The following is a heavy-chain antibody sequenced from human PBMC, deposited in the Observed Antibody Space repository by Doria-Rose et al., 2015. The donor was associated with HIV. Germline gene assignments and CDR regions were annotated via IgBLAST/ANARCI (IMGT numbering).Heavy chain of an antibody. Sequence: QVQLQESGPGLVRPSQTLSLTCTVSGDSISSGDSFWSWICQPPGKGPEWIGCISSSGTTYYYPSLRGRLTISLDAPKNQFSLNLNSVTAADTAVYYCARARNYGFPHFFDFWGQGTLVTVSS. V-gene: IGHV4-30-4*01. J-gene: IGHJ4*02. CDR2: ISSSGTT. D-gene: IGHD3-10*01. CDR1: GDSISSGDSF. CDR3: ARARNYGFPHFFDF.